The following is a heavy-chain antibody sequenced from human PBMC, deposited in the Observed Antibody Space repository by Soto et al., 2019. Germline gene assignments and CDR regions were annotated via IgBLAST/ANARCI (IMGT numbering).Heavy chain of an antibody. D-gene: IGHD3-10*01. Sequence: GGSLRLSCAASGFTFSSYGMHWVRQAPGKGLEWVAVIWYDGSNKYYADSVKGRFTISRDNSKNTLYLQMNSLRAEDTAVYYCARDNTSMVRGVIPWFDPWGQGTLVTVSS. V-gene: IGHV3-33*01. J-gene: IGHJ5*02. CDR3: ARDNTSMVRGVIPWFDP. CDR1: GFTFSSYG. CDR2: IWYDGSNK.